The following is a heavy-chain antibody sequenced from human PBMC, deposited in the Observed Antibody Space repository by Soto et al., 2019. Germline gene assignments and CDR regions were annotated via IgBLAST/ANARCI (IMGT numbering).Heavy chain of an antibody. Sequence: QLQLQESGPGLVKPSETLSLTCTVSGGSISSSSYYWGWIRQPPGKVLEWIGSIYYSGSTYYNPSLKSRVTISVDTSKIHFSLKVSSVTATDTAVYYGASSIAAAGPYFDYWGQGTLVTVAS. J-gene: IGHJ4*02. CDR3: ASSIAAAGPYFDY. CDR2: IYYSGST. D-gene: IGHD6-13*01. V-gene: IGHV4-39*01. CDR1: GGSISSSSYY.